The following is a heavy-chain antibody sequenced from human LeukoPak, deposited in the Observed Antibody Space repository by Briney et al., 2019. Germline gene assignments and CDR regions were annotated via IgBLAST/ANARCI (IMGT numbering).Heavy chain of an antibody. Sequence: GGSLRLSCAASGFTFSDYYMSWIRQAPGKGLEWVSYISSSGSTIYYADSVKGRFTISRDSATQSVFLQMNSLRADDTAVYYCARYGDYGDDYWGQGTLVTVSS. CDR1: GFTFSDYY. J-gene: IGHJ4*02. V-gene: IGHV3-11*04. CDR2: ISSSGSTI. D-gene: IGHD4-17*01. CDR3: ARYGDYGDDY.